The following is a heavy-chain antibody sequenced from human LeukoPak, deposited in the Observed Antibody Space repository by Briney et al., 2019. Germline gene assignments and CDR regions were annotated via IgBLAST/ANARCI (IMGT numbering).Heavy chain of an antibody. CDR2: INSDGSST. V-gene: IGHV3-74*01. J-gene: IGHJ3*02. CDR3: AKDGTIVPAAPYAFDI. Sequence: GGSLRLSCAASGFIFSNYWMFWVRQVPGKGLVWVSRINSDGSSTTYADSVKGRFTISRDNAKSTLYLQMNSLRAEDTAVYYCAKDGTIVPAAPYAFDIWGQGTMVTVSS. CDR1: GFIFSNYW. D-gene: IGHD2-2*01.